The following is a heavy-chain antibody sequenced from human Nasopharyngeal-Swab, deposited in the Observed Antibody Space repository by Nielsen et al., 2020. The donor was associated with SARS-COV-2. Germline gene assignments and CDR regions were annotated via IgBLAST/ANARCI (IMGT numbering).Heavy chain of an antibody. Sequence: GESLKISCAASGFTFSSYAMSWVRQAPGKGLEWVSAISGSGGSTYYADSVKGRFTISRDNSKNTLYLQMNSLRAEDTAVYYCAKEQTSGWYEMGFWGQGTLVTVSS. J-gene: IGHJ4*02. CDR2: ISGSGGST. V-gene: IGHV3-23*01. CDR1: GFTFSSYA. CDR3: AKEQTSGWYEMGF. D-gene: IGHD6-19*01.